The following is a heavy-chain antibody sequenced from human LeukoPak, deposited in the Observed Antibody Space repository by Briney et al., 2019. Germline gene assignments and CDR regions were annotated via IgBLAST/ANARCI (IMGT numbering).Heavy chain of an antibody. CDR1: GGSISSYY. D-gene: IGHD1-7*01. Sequence: SETLSLTCTVSGGSISSYYWSWIRQPPGKGLEWIGYIYTSGSTNYNPSLKSRVTISVDTSKNQFSLKLSSVTAADTAVYYCARSSNWNYNTFYYYYYMDVWGQGTLVTVSS. CDR2: IYTSGST. J-gene: IGHJ6*03. CDR3: ARSSNWNYNTFYYYYYMDV. V-gene: IGHV4-4*09.